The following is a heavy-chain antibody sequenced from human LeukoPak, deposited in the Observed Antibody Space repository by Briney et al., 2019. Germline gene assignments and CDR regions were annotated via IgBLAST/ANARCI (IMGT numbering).Heavy chain of an antibody. Sequence: PSETLSLTCAVYGGSFSGYYWSWIRQPPGKGLEWIGEINHSGSTNYNPSLKSRVTISVDTSKNQFSLKLSSVTAADTAVYDCAREARYYDSSGYNWYFDVWGRGTLVTVSS. CDR3: AREARYYDSSGYNWYFDV. V-gene: IGHV4-34*01. D-gene: IGHD3-22*01. J-gene: IGHJ2*01. CDR2: INHSGST. CDR1: GGSFSGYY.